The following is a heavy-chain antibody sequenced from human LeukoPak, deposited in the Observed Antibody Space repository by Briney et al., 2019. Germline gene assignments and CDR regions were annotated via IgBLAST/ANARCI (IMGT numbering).Heavy chain of an antibody. V-gene: IGHV4-59*08. CDR2: IYYSGST. D-gene: IGHD6-19*01. CDR3: ARHSGSSGWNGQDY. CDR1: GGSISSYY. J-gene: IGHJ4*02. Sequence: PSETLSLTCTVSGGSISSYYWSWIRQPPGKGLEWIGYIYYSGSTNYNPSLKSRVTISVDTSKNQFSLKLSSVTAADTAVYYCARHSGSSGWNGQDYWGQGTLVTVSS.